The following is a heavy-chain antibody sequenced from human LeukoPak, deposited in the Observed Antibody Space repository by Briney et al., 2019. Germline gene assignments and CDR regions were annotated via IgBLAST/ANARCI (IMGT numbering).Heavy chain of an antibody. D-gene: IGHD5-24*01. CDR2: ISWNSGSI. J-gene: IGHJ3*02. V-gene: IGHV3-9*03. Sequence: GRSLRRSCAASGFTFDDYAMHWVRQAPGKGLEWVSGISWNSGSIGYADSVKGRFTISRDNAKNSLYLQMNSLRAEDMALYYCAKASRDGYNSDAFDIWGQGTMVTVPS. CDR3: AKASRDGYNSDAFDI. CDR1: GFTFDDYA.